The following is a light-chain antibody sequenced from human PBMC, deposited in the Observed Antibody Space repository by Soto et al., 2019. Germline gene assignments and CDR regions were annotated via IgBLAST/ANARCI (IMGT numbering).Light chain of an antibody. J-gene: IGLJ1*01. CDR2: EVT. Sequence: QSVLTQPASVSGSPGQSITISCTGTSSDVGAHNYLSWYQQHPDKAPKLIIYEVTNRPSGVSNRFSASKSGNTASLTISGLQAEDEADYYCSSYSSNSTRYVFGTGTKLTVL. CDR3: SSYSSNSTRYV. V-gene: IGLV2-14*01. CDR1: SSDVGAHNY.